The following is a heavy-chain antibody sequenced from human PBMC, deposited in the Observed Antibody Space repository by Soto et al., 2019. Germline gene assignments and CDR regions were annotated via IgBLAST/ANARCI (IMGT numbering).Heavy chain of an antibody. D-gene: IGHD2-15*01. CDR1: GYSFTNYW. CDR3: ARLTSRGHCSGGSCQEPDEYLDY. CDR2: IYPGDSDT. V-gene: IGHV5-51*01. Sequence: GESLKISCKGSGYSFTNYWIGWVRQMPGKGLEWMGIIYPGDSDTRYSPSFEGQVTISADKSIRIVYLQWSSLKASDTAMYYYARLTSRGHCSGGSCQEPDEYLDYWGQGTLVTVSS. J-gene: IGHJ4*02.